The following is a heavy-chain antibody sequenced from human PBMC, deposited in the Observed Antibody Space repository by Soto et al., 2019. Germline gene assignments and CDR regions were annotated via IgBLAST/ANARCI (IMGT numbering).Heavy chain of an antibody. D-gene: IGHD5-12*01. CDR3: ARDIEATISFYYYYYGMDV. CDR1: GFTFSSYE. V-gene: IGHV3-48*03. J-gene: IGHJ6*02. Sequence: EVQLVESGGGLVQPGGSLRLSCAASGFTFSSYEMNWVRQAPGKGLEWVSYISSSGSTIYYADSVKGRFTISRDNAKNSLYLQMNSLRAEDTAVYYCARDIEATISFYYYYYGMDVWGQGTTVTVSS. CDR2: ISSSGSTI.